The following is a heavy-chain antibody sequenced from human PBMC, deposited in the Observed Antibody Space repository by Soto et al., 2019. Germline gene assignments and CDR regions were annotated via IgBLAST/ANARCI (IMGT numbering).Heavy chain of an antibody. CDR2: FDPEDGET. J-gene: IGHJ3*02. CDR1: GYTLTELS. Sequence: ASVNVSCKVSGYTLTELSMHWVRQAPGKGLEWMGGFDPEDGETIYAQKFQGRVTMTEDTSTDTAYMELSSLRSEDTAVYYCATDWSGVHDAFDIWGQGTMVTVSS. D-gene: IGHD2-8*01. CDR3: ATDWSGVHDAFDI. V-gene: IGHV1-24*01.